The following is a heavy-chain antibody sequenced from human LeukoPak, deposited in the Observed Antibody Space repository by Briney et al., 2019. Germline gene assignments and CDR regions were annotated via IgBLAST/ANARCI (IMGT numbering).Heavy chain of an antibody. Sequence: GASVKVSCKESCGTFNSHAFSCERQAPGQGLEWMGGIIPIFDTANYAQKFQGRVTITADESTSTAYMELSSLRSEDTAAYSCASGVGCSSSSRTLDYWGQGTLVTVSS. CDR3: ASGVGCSSSSRTLDY. J-gene: IGHJ4*02. D-gene: IGHD2-2*01. V-gene: IGHV1-69*13. CDR2: IIPIFDTA. CDR1: CGTFNSHA.